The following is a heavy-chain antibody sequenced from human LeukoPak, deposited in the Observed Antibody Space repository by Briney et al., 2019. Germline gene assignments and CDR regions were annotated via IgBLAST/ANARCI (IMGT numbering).Heavy chain of an antibody. J-gene: IGHJ4*02. Sequence: SETLSLTCTVSGGSISSHYWSWIRQPPGKGLEWIGYIYYSGSTNYNPSFKSRVTISVDTSKNQFSLKLSSVTAADTAVYYCARLRYYGSGSYYVNYWGQGTLVTVSS. V-gene: IGHV4-59*11. D-gene: IGHD3-10*01. CDR3: ARLRYYGSGSYYVNY. CDR2: IYYSGST. CDR1: GGSISSHY.